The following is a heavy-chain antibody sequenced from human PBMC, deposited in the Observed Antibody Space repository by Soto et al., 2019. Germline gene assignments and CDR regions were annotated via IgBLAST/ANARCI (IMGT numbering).Heavy chain of an antibody. CDR1: GFTFSKYA. V-gene: IGHV3-23*01. Sequence: EVHLLESGGGLVKPGGSLRLSCAASGFTFSKYAMSWVRLAPGKGLEWVSSISANGGITDYADSVKGRFTISRDNFQNIYSPQMDSLRGDDTALYFCAKDKYTDSVRKVWFFDYWGRGTLVTVSS. D-gene: IGHD2-15*01. CDR2: ISANGGIT. CDR3: AKDKYTDSVRKVWFFDY. J-gene: IGHJ2*01.